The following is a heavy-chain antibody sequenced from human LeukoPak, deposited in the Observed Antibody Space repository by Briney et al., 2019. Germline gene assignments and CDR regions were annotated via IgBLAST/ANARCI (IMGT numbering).Heavy chain of an antibody. CDR2: ITTSGSTI. Sequence: PGGSLRLSCAASGFIFSSYEMNWVRQAPGKGLEWVSHITTSGSTIYYADSVKGRFTISRDNAKNSVYLQMNSLRAEDTAVYYCARRYCSSPICLLDYWGQGTLVTVSS. J-gene: IGHJ4*02. D-gene: IGHD2-2*01. CDR3: ARRYCSSPICLLDY. CDR1: GFIFSSYE. V-gene: IGHV3-48*03.